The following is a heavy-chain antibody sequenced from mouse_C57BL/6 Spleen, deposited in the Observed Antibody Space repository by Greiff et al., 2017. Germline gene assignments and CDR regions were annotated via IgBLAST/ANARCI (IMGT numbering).Heavy chain of an antibody. J-gene: IGHJ2*01. CDR2: IDPEDGET. Sequence: VQLQQSGAELVKPGASVKLSCTASGFNIKDYYMHWVKQRTEQGLEWIGRIDPEDGETKYAPQFQGKATITADTSSNTAYLQLSSLTSEDTAVYYCARYGGTGYFDYWGQGTTLTVSS. CDR1: GFNIKDYY. V-gene: IGHV14-2*01. CDR3: ARYGGTGYFDY. D-gene: IGHD1-1*01.